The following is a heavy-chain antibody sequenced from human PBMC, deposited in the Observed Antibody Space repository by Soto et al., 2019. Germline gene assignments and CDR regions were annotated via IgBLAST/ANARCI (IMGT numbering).Heavy chain of an antibody. Sequence: PGGSPRLSCAASGFTFSSYGMHWVRQAPGKGLEWVAVISYDGSNKYYADSVKGRFTISRDNSKNTLYLQMNSLRAEDTAVYYCAKSTPKITRYCSGGSCYSKNPHYWGQGTLVTVSS. CDR1: GFTFSSYG. CDR3: AKSTPKITRYCSGGSCYSKNPHY. J-gene: IGHJ4*02. CDR2: ISYDGSNK. V-gene: IGHV3-30*18. D-gene: IGHD2-15*01.